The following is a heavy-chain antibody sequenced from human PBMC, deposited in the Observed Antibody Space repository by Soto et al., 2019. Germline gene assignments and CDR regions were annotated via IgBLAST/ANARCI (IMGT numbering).Heavy chain of an antibody. V-gene: IGHV3-74*01. Sequence: EVQLVESGGGLVQPGGSLRLSCAASGFTLSSYWMHWVRQAPGKGPVWVSRIKNDESDTTYADSVKGRFTISRDNAKNTLYLQMNSLRAEDTAVYYCVRERNWDFDIWGQGTMVTDSS. D-gene: IGHD1-26*01. CDR1: GFTLSSYW. J-gene: IGHJ3*02. CDR2: IKNDESDT. CDR3: VRERNWDFDI.